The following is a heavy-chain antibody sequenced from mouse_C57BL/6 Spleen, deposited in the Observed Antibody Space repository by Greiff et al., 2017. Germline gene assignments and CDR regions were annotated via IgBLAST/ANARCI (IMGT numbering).Heavy chain of an antibody. J-gene: IGHJ2*01. V-gene: IGHV5-17*01. CDR1: GFTFSDYG. CDR2: ISSGSSTI. CDR3: ARDYYGSEDY. D-gene: IGHD1-1*01. Sequence: EVKLMESGGGLVKPGGSLKLSCAASGFTFSDYGMHWVRQAPEKGLEWVAYISSGSSTIYYADTVKGRFTISRDNAKNTLFPQMTSLRSEDTAMYYCARDYYGSEDYWGQGTTLTVSS.